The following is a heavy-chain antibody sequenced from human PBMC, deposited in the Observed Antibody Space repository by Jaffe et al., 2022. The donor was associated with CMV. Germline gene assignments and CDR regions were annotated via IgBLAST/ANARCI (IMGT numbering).Heavy chain of an antibody. V-gene: IGHV3-23*04. D-gene: IGHD3-3*01. CDR1: GFTFSSYA. Sequence: EVQLVESGGGLVQPGGSLRLSCAASGFTFSSYAMSWVRQAPGKGLEWVSAISGSGGSTYYADSVKGRFTISRDNSKNTLYLQMNSLRAEDTAVYYCAKDQPFTIFGAPAGAFDIWGQGTMVTVSS. CDR3: AKDQPFTIFGAPAGAFDI. J-gene: IGHJ3*02. CDR2: ISGSGGST.